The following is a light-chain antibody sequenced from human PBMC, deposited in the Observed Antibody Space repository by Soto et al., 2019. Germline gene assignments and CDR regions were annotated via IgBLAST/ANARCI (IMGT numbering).Light chain of an antibody. CDR2: TAS. J-gene: IGKJ1*01. V-gene: IGKV1-5*03. CDR3: QQYNSDSEA. CDR1: QNIARS. Sequence: DIQMTQSPSTLSASVGDRVTITCRASQNIARSLAWYQQKPGKVPKVLIYTASNLESGAPSRFSGSGSGTEFTLTISSLQPDDLATYYCQQYNSDSEAFGQGTKVDIK.